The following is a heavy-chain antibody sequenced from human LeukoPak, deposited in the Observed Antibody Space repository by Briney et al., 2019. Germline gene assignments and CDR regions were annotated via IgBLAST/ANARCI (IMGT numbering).Heavy chain of an antibody. CDR2: ISVTPDGPAT. CDR1: GFAFNLSW. D-gene: IGHD6-6*01. CDR3: VWSSTWNRRFYLDQ. Sequence: GGSLRLSCAASGFAFNLSWMSWVRQTPGKGLEWVARISVTPDGPATDYATPVRGRFFISRDDSRNMVYLEMSSLSTDDTAVYYCVWSSTWNRRFYLDQWGQGTLVTVSS. V-gene: IGHV3-15*01. J-gene: IGHJ4*02.